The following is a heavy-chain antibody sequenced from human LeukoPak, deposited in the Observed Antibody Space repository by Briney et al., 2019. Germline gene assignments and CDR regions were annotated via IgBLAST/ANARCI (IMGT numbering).Heavy chain of an antibody. CDR1: GYTFTSYG. Sequence: ASVKVSCKASGYTFTSYGISWVRQAPGQGLEWMGWISAYNGNTNYAQKLQGRVTMTTDTSTSTAYMELRSLRSDDTAVYYCARDGLRFLEWLRSYYYMDVWGKGTTVTVSS. CDR2: ISAYNGNT. D-gene: IGHD3-3*01. J-gene: IGHJ6*03. CDR3: ARDGLRFLEWLRSYYYMDV. V-gene: IGHV1-18*01.